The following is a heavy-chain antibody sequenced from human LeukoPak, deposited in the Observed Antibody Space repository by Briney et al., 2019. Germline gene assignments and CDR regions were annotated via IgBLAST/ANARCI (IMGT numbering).Heavy chain of an antibody. CDR3: ARAVTSTEGY. V-gene: IGHV3-7*03. CDR2: INEDGSGK. Sequence: SGGSLGLSCAASGFTFSRYWMTWVRQAPGKGLEWVASINEDGSGKHYVDSVKGRFTISRDNAQKSVYLEMNSLRAEDTAVYYCARAVTSTEGYWGQGTLVTVSA. J-gene: IGHJ4*02. CDR1: GFTFSRYW. D-gene: IGHD4-17*01.